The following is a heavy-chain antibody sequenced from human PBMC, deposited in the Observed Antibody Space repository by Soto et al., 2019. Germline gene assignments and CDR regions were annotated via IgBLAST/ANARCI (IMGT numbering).Heavy chain of an antibody. CDR3: ARSDYDILTGLDY. CDR1: GGSITSYN. Sequence: SETLSLTCTVSGGSITSYNWNWLRQPPGKALEWIGYVYNSGSTNYNPSLKSRVTISVDTSKNQFSLKVNSVTAADTAVYYCARSDYDILTGLDYWGQGTLVTVSS. V-gene: IGHV4-59*01. CDR2: VYNSGST. D-gene: IGHD3-9*01. J-gene: IGHJ4*02.